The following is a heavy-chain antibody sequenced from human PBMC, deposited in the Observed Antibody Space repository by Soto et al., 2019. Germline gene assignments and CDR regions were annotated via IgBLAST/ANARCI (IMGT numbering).Heavy chain of an antibody. Sequence: QVQLMQSGAEVKKPGSSVKVSCKASGGTISTNVISWVRQAPGHGLEWMGEIMPIFAAPNNAQKLQGILTITGDTSTTTVYMELSSRTSEDTAVYFCATGARYCSGGSCYPDAWGQGTLVIVSS. J-gene: IGHJ1*01. D-gene: IGHD2-15*01. CDR3: ATGARYCSGGSCYPDA. CDR2: IMPIFAAP. V-gene: IGHV1-69*06. CDR1: GGTISTNV.